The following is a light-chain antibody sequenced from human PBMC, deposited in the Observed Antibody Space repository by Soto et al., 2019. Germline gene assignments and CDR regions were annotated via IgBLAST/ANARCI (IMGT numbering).Light chain of an antibody. J-gene: IGLJ3*02. CDR3: SSYTSSSSSG. V-gene: IGLV2-14*01. CDR2: EVS. Sequence: QSVLTQPASVSGSPGQSITISCTGTSSDVGGYNYVSWYQQHPGKAPKLMIYEVSNRPSGVSKGFSGYKSGNTASLTISGLQAEVEADYYCSSYTSSSSSGFGGGTKLTVL. CDR1: SSDVGGYNY.